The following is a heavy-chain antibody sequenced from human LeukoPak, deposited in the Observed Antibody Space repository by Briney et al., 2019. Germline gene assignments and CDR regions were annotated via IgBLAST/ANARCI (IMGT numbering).Heavy chain of an antibody. CDR2: INHSGST. V-gene: IGHV4-34*01. J-gene: IGHJ4*02. CDR1: GGSFSGYY. Sequence: SETLSLTCAVYGGSFSGYYWSWIRQPPGKGLEWIGEINHSGSTNYNPSLKSRVTISVDTSKNQFSLKLSSVTAADTAVYYCARESVEGPLGELSSPLFDYWGQGTLVTVSS. CDR3: ARESVEGPLGELSSPLFDY. D-gene: IGHD3-16*02.